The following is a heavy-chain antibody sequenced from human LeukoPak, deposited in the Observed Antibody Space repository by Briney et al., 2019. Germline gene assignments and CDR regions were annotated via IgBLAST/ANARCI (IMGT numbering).Heavy chain of an antibody. Sequence: GGSLRLSCAASGFAFSTYAMSWVRQAPGKGLEWVSSISGSGRTSYYADSVKGRVTISRDKSKNTLYLQMNSLRAEDTAVYYCARGWTFGELRGWGQGTLVTVSS. CDR3: ARGWTFGELRG. CDR1: GFAFSTYA. D-gene: IGHD3-10*01. V-gene: IGHV3-23*01. CDR2: ISGSGRTS. J-gene: IGHJ4*02.